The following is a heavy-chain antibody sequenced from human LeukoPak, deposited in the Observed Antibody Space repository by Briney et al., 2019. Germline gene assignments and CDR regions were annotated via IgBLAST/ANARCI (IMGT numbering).Heavy chain of an antibody. J-gene: IGHJ2*01. V-gene: IGHV4-59*01. CDR3: ARALAGATSGAMYFNL. CDR2: FYFHGRT. D-gene: IGHD1-26*01. CDR1: GGSINF. Sequence: SETLSLTCTVSGGSINFWSWIRQPPGKELEWIGLFYFHGRTEYNPSLKSRVTISTDTSENQVSLYLNSVTAADTAVYYCARALAGATSGAMYFNLWGRGTLVTVSS.